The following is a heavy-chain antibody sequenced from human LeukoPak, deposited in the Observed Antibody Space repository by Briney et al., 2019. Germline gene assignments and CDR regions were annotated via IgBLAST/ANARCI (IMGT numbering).Heavy chain of an antibody. V-gene: IGHV1-2*02. Sequence: ASVKVSCKASGYTFTGYYMHWVRQAPGQGLEWMGWINPNSGGTSYAQKFQGRVTMTRDTSISTAYMEVSRLRSDDTAVYYCARGPSTAVTNRNYFDYWGQGTLVTVSP. J-gene: IGHJ4*02. D-gene: IGHD4-17*01. CDR2: INPNSGGT. CDR3: ARGPSTAVTNRNYFDY. CDR1: GYTFTGYY.